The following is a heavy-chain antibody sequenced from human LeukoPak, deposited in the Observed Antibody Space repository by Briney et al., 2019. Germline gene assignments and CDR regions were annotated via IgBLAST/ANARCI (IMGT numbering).Heavy chain of an antibody. CDR2: IRSEAFGGTT. V-gene: IGHV3-49*04. J-gene: IGHJ4*02. Sequence: PGGSLRLSCVASGFTFGDYAMGWVRQAPGKGLEWVGFIRSEAFGGTTEYAASVKGRFTISRDDSKSIAYLQMNSLKTEDTAVYYCTRDRYLLHYYWGQGTLVTVSS. CDR1: GFTFGDYA. D-gene: IGHD3-22*01. CDR3: TRDRYLLHYY.